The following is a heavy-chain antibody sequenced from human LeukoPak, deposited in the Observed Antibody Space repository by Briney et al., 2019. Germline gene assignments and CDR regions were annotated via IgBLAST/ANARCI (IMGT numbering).Heavy chain of an antibody. D-gene: IGHD3-22*01. CDR2: IYYSGST. J-gene: IGHJ4*02. Sequence: PSETLSLTCTVSGGSLSSSSYYWGWLRQPPGKGLEWIGSIYYSGSTYYNPSLKSRVTISVDTSKNQFSLKLSSVTAADTAVYYRARLTSGYSANFDYWGQGTLVTVSS. CDR1: GGSLSSSSYY. V-gene: IGHV4-39*01. CDR3: ARLTSGYSANFDY.